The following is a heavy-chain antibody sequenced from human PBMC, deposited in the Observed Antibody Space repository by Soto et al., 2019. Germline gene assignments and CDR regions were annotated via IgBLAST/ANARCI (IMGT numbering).Heavy chain of an antibody. J-gene: IGHJ6*02. CDR1: GFTFSNYS. CDR2: ISSSSSTI. D-gene: IGHD3-3*01. CDR3: ARDPTDYDYGMDV. V-gene: IGHV3-48*02. Sequence: GVPLRLSCAASGFTFSNYSMNLVRQAPGKGLEWVSYISSSSSTIYYADSVKGRFTISRDNAKNSLYLQMNSLRDEDTAVYYCARDPTDYDYGMDVWGQGTTVTVSS.